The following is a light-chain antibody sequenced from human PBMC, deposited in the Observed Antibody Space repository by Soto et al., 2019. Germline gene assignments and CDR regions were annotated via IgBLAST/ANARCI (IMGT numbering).Light chain of an antibody. CDR3: QQYNNWPPVT. V-gene: IGKV3-15*01. CDR2: GAS. CDR1: QRVGSN. Sequence: EIVMTQSPATLSVSPGERATLSCRASQRVGSNLAWYQQKPGQAPRLLIYGASTGATGIPARFSGSGSGTEFTLTISSLQSEDFAVYYCQQYNNWPPVTFGQGTKLEIK. J-gene: IGKJ2*01.